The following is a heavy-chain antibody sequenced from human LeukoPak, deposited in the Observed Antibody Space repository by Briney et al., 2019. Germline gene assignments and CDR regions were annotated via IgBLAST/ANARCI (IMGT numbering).Heavy chain of an antibody. J-gene: IGHJ4*02. Sequence: SETLSLTCAVYGGSFSGYYWSWIRQPPGKGLEWIGEINHSGSTNYNPSLKSRVTISVDTSKNQFSLKLSSVTAADTAVYYCAGEPSIYPKYMVRGVMLDPFDYWGQGTLVTVSS. V-gene: IGHV4-34*01. CDR2: INHSGST. CDR1: GGSFSGYY. CDR3: AGEPSIYPKYMVRGVMLDPFDY. D-gene: IGHD3-10*01.